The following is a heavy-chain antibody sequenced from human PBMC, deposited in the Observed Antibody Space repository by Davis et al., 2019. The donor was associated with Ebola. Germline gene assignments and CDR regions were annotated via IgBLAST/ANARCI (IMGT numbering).Heavy chain of an antibody. V-gene: IGHV5-51*01. D-gene: IGHD1-26*01. CDR3: ARLDEVGATKYYYGMDV. CDR1: GYSFTSYW. Sequence: GESLKISCKGSGYSFTSYWIGWVRQMPGKGLEWMGIIYPGYSDTRYSPSFQGQVTIPADKSISTAYLQWSSLKASDTAMYYCARLDEVGATKYYYGMDVWGQGTTVTVSS. J-gene: IGHJ6*02. CDR2: IYPGYSDT.